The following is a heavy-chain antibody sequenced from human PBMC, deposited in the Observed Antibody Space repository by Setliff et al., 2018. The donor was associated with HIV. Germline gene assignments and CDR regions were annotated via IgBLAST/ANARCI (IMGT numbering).Heavy chain of an antibody. D-gene: IGHD2-15*01. CDR1: NVSINSYY. CDR3: ARDPYCSGDGCFRYYQH. Sequence: LSLTCTVSNVSINSYYWSWIRQPAGRALEWIGRISSSGTTNYNPPLKSRVKMSIDTSKNQFSLKLSSVTAADTAVYFCARDPYCSGDGCFRYYQHWGRGTLVTVSS. CDR2: ISSSGTT. J-gene: IGHJ1*01. V-gene: IGHV4-4*07.